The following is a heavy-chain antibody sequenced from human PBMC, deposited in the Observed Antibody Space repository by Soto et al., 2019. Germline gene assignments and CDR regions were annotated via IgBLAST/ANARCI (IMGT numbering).Heavy chain of an antibody. J-gene: IGHJ4*02. CDR2: ISYDGSHE. CDR3: ARDLGAVAALDS. V-gene: IGHV3-30*04. CDR1: GFIFREYA. Sequence: QVHLVESGGGVVQPGTSLRLSCAASGFIFREYAMHWVRQAPGKGLDWVAVISYDGSHEDYADSVKGRFTISRDNSKGTLYLQANSLRNEDTATYYCARDLGAVAALDSWGQGTLVTVSS. D-gene: IGHD6-19*01.